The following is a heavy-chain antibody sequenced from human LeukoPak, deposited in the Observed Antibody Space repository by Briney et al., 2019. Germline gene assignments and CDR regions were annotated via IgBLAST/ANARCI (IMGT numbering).Heavy chain of an antibody. CDR2: IYPGDSDT. D-gene: IGHD5-18*01. V-gene: IGHV5-51*01. J-gene: IGHJ4*02. Sequence: GESPKISCKGSGYSFTSYWIGWVRQMPGKGLEWMGIIYPGDSDTRYSPSFQGQVTISADKSISTAYLQWSSLKASDTAMYYCASMSTGYSYGYALYYWGQGTLVTVSS. CDR3: ASMSTGYSYGYALYY. CDR1: GYSFTSYW.